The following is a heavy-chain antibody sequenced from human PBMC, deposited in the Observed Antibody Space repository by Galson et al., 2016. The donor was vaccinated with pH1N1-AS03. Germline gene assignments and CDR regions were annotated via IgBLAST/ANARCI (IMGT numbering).Heavy chain of an antibody. CDR3: ARIVVVTPSYWYFDL. D-gene: IGHD2-21*02. J-gene: IGHJ2*01. Sequence: ETLSLTCVMSGGSFSSYYWSWVRQPPGKGLEWIGEINESGDTNYNPSLKSRVTISVDTSKNQFSLKLSSVTAADTAVYYCARIVVVTPSYWYFDLWGRGTLVTVSS. CDR1: GGSFSSYY. V-gene: IGHV4-34*01. CDR2: INESGDT.